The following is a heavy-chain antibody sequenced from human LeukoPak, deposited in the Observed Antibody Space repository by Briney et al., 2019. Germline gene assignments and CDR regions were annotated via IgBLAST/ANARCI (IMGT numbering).Heavy chain of an antibody. D-gene: IGHD2-15*01. Sequence: GGSRRLSCAASGITLSSYVMSWVRQAPMKGLEWVSGISVSGAGTYYVDSVKGRFTISRDNSKNTLYLQMNSLRAEDTAVYYCTKGELLLSASDFWGQGTLVTVSS. CDR3: TKGELLLSASDF. J-gene: IGHJ4*02. CDR1: GITLSSYV. CDR2: ISVSGAGT. V-gene: IGHV3-23*01.